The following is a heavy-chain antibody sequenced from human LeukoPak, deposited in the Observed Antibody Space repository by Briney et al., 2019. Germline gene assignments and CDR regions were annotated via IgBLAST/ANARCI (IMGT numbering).Heavy chain of an antibody. J-gene: IGHJ5*02. CDR2: IKSKTDGGTT. CDR1: GFTFINAW. D-gene: IGHD3-10*01. CDR3: AKGPWFGES. V-gene: IGHV3-15*01. Sequence: GGSLRLSCAASGFTFINAWMNWVRQAPGKGLEWVGRIKSKTDGGTTDYAAPVKGRFTISRDDSKDTLYLQMNSLRAEDTAVYFCAKGPWFGESWGQGTLVTVSS.